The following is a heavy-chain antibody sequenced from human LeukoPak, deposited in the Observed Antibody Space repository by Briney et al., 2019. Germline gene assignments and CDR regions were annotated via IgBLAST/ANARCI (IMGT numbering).Heavy chain of an antibody. D-gene: IGHD6-13*01. CDR1: GFTFSSYA. J-gene: IGHJ4*02. V-gene: IGHV3-23*01. Sequence: PGGSLRLSCATSGFTFSSYAMSWVRQAPGKGLEWVSGISGSGGSTDYADSVKGRFTISRDNSKNTLYLQMNSLRAEDTAVYFCAKDRGSSCFDYWGQGTLVTVSS. CDR3: AKDRGSSCFDY. CDR2: ISGSGGST.